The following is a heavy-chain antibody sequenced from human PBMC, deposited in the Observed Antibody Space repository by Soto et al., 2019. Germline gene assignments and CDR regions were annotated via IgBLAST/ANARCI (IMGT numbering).Heavy chain of an antibody. CDR3: SIDPGGTDFAEWTHYFDY. CDR2: ISYDGSNK. D-gene: IGHD3-3*01. V-gene: IGHV3-30-3*01. CDR1: GFTFSSYA. J-gene: IGHJ4*02. Sequence: QVQLVESGGGVVQPGRSLRLSCAASGFTFSSYAMHWVRQAPCKGLEWVAVISYDGSNKYYADSVKGRFTISRDNSKNTLYLQMNSLRAEDTAVYYCSIDPGGTDFAEWTHYFDYWGQGTLVSVSS.